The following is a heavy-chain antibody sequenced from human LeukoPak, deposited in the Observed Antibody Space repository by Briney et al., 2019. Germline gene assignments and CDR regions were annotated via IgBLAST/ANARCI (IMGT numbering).Heavy chain of an antibody. D-gene: IGHD5-24*01. CDR3: TRRGDGYNDAFDI. J-gene: IGHJ3*02. Sequence: GGSLRLSCAASGLTFSGSDINWVRQASGKGLEWVGRVRSKANSYATAYAASVKGRVTISRDDSKNKAYLQMNSLKTDDTAVYYCTRRGDGYNDAFDIWGQGTMVAVSS. CDR1: GLTFSGSD. V-gene: IGHV3-73*01. CDR2: VRSKANSYAT.